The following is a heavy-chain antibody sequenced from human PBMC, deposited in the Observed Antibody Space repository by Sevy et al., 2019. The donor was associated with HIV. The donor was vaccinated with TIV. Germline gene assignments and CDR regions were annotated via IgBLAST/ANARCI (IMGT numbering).Heavy chain of an antibody. CDR1: GFTFSSYG. Sequence: GGSLRLSCAASGFTFSSYGMHWVRQAPGKGLEWVAVIWYDGSNKYYADSVKGRFTISRDNSKNTLYLQMNSLRAEETAVYYCARDLYPTPDYYDSSGALDYWGQGTLVTVSS. D-gene: IGHD3-22*01. CDR2: IWYDGSNK. V-gene: IGHV3-33*01. J-gene: IGHJ4*02. CDR3: ARDLYPTPDYYDSSGALDY.